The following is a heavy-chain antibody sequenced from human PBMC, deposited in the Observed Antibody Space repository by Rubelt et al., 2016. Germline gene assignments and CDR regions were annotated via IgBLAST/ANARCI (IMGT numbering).Heavy chain of an antibody. CDR2: T. Sequence: TYYADSVKGRFTISRDNSKNTLYLQMNSLRAEDTAVYYCARGSYHPRDYWGQGTLVTVSS. V-gene: IGHV3-23*01. D-gene: IGHD1-26*01. CDR3: ARGSYHPRDY. J-gene: IGHJ4*02.